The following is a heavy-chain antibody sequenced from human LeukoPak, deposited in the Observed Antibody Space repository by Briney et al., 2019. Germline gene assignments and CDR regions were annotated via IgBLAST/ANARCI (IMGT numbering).Heavy chain of an antibody. CDR3: ANVDGIAAAGAAFDI. Sequence: GGSLRLSCAASGFTFSSYGMHWVRQAPGKGLEWVAVISYDGSNKYYADSVKGRFTISRDNSKNTLYLQMNSLRAEDTAVYYCANVDGIAAAGAAFDIWGQGTMVTVSS. CDR2: ISYDGSNK. CDR1: GFTFSSYG. V-gene: IGHV3-30*18. J-gene: IGHJ3*02. D-gene: IGHD6-13*01.